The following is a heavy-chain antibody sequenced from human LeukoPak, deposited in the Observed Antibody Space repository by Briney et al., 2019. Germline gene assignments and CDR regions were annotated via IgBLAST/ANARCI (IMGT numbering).Heavy chain of an antibody. CDR1: GFTFTGYY. Sequence: ASVKVSCKASGFTFTGYYMHWVRQAPGQGLEWMGWINPNSGGTNYAQKFQGWVTMTRDASISTAYMELSRLRSDDTAVYYCARGLTIDIVVVPAAITWFDPGGQGTLVTVSS. J-gene: IGHJ5*02. CDR2: INPNSGGT. CDR3: ARGLTIDIVVVPAAITWFDP. D-gene: IGHD2-2*01. V-gene: IGHV1-2*04.